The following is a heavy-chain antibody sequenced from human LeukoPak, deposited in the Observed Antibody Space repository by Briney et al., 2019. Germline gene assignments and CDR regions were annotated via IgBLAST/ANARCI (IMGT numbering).Heavy chain of an antibody. CDR1: GYSISSGYY. CDR3: ARPRLDFWSGYPDWYFDL. J-gene: IGHJ2*01. V-gene: IGHV4-38-2*01. Sequence: TSETLSLTCAVPGYSISSGYYWGWIRQPPGKGLEWIGSIYHSGSTYYNPSLKSRVTISVDTSKNQFSLKLSSVTAADTAVYYCARPRLDFWSGYPDWYFDLWGRGTLVTVSS. D-gene: IGHD3-3*01. CDR2: IYHSGST.